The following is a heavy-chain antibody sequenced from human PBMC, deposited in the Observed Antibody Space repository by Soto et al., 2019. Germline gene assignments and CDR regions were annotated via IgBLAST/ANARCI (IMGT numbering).Heavy chain of an antibody. V-gene: IGHV6-1*01. D-gene: IGHD2-15*01. CDR2: TYYRSRWYS. CDR1: GDTVSSNSVA. CDR3: ARSEEDSDYYYYGMDV. J-gene: IGHJ6*02. Sequence: SQTISLTCVGSGDTVSSNSVAWNWVRQSPSRGLEWLGRTYYRSRWYSDYAVSVRSRIDINADTSKNQVSLQLNSVTPEDTAVYYCARSEEDSDYYYYGMDVWGQGISVTVSS.